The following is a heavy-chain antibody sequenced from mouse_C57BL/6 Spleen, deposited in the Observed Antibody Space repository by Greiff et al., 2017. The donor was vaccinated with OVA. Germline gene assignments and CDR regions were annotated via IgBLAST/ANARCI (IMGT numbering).Heavy chain of an antibody. J-gene: IGHJ4*01. CDR1: GFSLTSYG. CDR3: ARHYYGSSPGRDY. D-gene: IGHD1-1*01. Sequence: VQLQQSGPGLVQPSQSLSITCTVSGFSLTSYGVHWVRQSPGKGLEWLGVIWSGGSTAYNAAFISSLSISKDNSKSQVFFKMNSLQAEDTAIYYCARHYYGSSPGRDYWGLGTSVTVSS. CDR2: IWSGGST. V-gene: IGHV2-2*01.